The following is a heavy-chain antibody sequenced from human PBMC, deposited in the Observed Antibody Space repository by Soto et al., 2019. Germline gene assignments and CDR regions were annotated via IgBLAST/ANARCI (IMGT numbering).Heavy chain of an antibody. CDR3: ARDPEVDYEKMGYYYVMDC. J-gene: IGHJ6*04. Sequence: ASVKVSCKASGYTFTSYYMHWVRQAPGQGLEWMGIINPSGGSTSYAQKFQGRVTMTRDTSTSTVYMELSSLRSEDTAVYYCARDPEVDYEKMGYYYVMDCSGKGTTVTVS. V-gene: IGHV1-46*01. CDR1: GYTFTSYY. CDR2: INPSGGST. D-gene: IGHD4-17*01.